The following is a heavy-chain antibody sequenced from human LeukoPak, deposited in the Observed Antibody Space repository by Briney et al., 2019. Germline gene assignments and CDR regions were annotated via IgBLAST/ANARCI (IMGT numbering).Heavy chain of an antibody. CDR3: ARQRTVVTPEFFDF. Sequence: PSDTLSLTCSVSADSISGSSYYWGWIRQPPGKGLEWIGGISYSGTTKKNPSLEGRITMSVDTSKNQFSLNLNSVTAADTAMYYCARQRTVVTPEFFDFWGQGTLVIVSS. V-gene: IGHV4-39*01. D-gene: IGHD4-23*01. CDR2: ISYSGTT. CDR1: ADSISGSSYY. J-gene: IGHJ4*02.